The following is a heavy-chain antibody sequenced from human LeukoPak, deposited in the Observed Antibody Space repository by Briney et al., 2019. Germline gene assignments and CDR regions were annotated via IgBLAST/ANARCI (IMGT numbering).Heavy chain of an antibody. CDR3: AREQDSYYYYYMDV. V-gene: IGHV1-18*01. CDR2: ISAYNGNT. CDR1: GYTFTSYG. J-gene: IGHJ6*03. Sequence: ASVKVSCKASGYTFTSYGISWVRQAPGQGLEWMGWISAYNGNTNYAQKLQGRVTVTTDTSTSTAYMELRSLRSDDTAVYYCAREQDSYYYYYMDVWGKGTTVTVSS.